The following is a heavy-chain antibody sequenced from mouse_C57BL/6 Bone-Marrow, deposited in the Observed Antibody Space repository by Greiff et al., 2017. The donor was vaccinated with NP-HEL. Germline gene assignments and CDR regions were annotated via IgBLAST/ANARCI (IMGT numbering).Heavy chain of an antibody. CDR1: GFTFSDYG. Sequence: EVKVEESGGGLVKPGGSLKLSCAASGFTFSDYGMHWVRQAPETGLEWVAYISSGRSTIYYADTVKGRFTISSDHAKNTLFLQRTRLRSEDTAMYYCARCLGAYWGQGTLVTVSA. V-gene: IGHV5-17*01. CDR2: ISSGRSTI. J-gene: IGHJ3*01. CDR3: ARCLGAY. D-gene: IGHD3-3*01.